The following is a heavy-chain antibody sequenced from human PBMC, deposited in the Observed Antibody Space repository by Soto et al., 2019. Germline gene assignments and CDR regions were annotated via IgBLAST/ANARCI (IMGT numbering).Heavy chain of an antibody. D-gene: IGHD1-1*01. Sequence: PSETLSLTCTVSGGSISSSYWSWIRQPPGKGLEWIGYIYDSGSTYYNSSLKSRVTISVDTSKNQFSLKLSSVTAADTAVYYCARTRYNWNDEYGMDVWGQGTTVT. CDR2: IYDSGST. CDR1: GGSISSSY. CDR3: ARTRYNWNDEYGMDV. V-gene: IGHV4-4*08. J-gene: IGHJ6*02.